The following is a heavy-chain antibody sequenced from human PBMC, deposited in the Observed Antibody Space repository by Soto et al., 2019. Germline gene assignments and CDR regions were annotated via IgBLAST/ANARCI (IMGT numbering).Heavy chain of an antibody. CDR1: GGTFSSYA. D-gene: IGHD3-16*02. Sequence: SVKFYCKASGGTFSSYAISLVRQAPGQGLDWMGGIIPIFGTANYAQKFQGRVTITADESTSTAYMELSSLRSEDTAVYYCARSSGGVFGIIIEGSNWLAPWGQGSLVTVSS. CDR2: IIPIFGTA. J-gene: IGHJ5*02. CDR3: ARSSGGVFGIIIEGSNWLAP. V-gene: IGHV1-69*01.